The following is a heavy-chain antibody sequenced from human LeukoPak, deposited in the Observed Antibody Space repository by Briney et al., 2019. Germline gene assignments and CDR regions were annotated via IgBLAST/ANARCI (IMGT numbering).Heavy chain of an antibody. V-gene: IGHV3-23*01. CDR1: GFTFSSYA. CDR3: AKEGTLVRGVAWYFDY. CDR2: ISGSGGST. J-gene: IGHJ4*02. D-gene: IGHD3-10*01. Sequence: GGSPRLSCAASGFTFSSYAMSWVRQAPGKGLEWVSTISGSGGSTYYADSVKGRFTISRDNSKNTLYLQMNSLRAEDTAVYYCAKEGTLVRGVAWYFDYWGQGTLVTVSS.